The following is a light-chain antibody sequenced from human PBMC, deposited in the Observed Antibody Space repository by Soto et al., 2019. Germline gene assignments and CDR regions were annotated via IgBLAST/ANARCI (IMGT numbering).Light chain of an antibody. CDR2: AAS. V-gene: IGKV3-20*01. CDR3: QQYGSSSTWT. J-gene: IGKJ1*01. Sequence: EIVFTQSPGTLSLSPGERATLSCRASQSVSSAYLAWYQHKPGQPPTLLIYAASSRVTGIPDRFSGSGSGTDFTLTISRLEPEDFAVYYCQQYGSSSTWTFGQGTKVEIK. CDR1: QSVSSAY.